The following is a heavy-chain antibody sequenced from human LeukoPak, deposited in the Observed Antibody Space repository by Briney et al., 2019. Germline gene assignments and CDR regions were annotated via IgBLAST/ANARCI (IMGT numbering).Heavy chain of an antibody. CDR3: AREESGTSSFDY. Sequence: SEPLSLTCTVSGGSISSGDYYWSWIRQPPGKGLEWIGYIYYSGSTYYNPSLKSRVTISVDTSKNQFSLKLSSVTAAGTAVYYCAREESGTSSFDYWGQGALVTVSS. V-gene: IGHV4-30-4*01. CDR1: GGSISSGDYY. J-gene: IGHJ4*02. D-gene: IGHD1-26*01. CDR2: IYYSGST.